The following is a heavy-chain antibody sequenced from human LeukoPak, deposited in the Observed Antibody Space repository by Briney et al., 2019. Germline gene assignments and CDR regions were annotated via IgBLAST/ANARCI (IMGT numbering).Heavy chain of an antibody. J-gene: IGHJ6*03. D-gene: IGHD3-10*01. CDR2: IYHSGST. V-gene: IGHV4-38-2*01. CDR1: GYSISSGYY. Sequence: SETLSLTCAVSGYSISSGYYWGWIRQPPGKGLEWIGSIYHSGSTYYNPSLKSRVTISVDTSKNQFSLKPSSVTAADTAVYYCARSLRDYYYYYYMDVWGKGTTVTVSS. CDR3: ARSLRDYYYYYYMDV.